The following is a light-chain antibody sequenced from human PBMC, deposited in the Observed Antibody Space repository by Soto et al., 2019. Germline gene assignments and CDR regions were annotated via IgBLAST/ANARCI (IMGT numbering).Light chain of an antibody. V-gene: IGLV3-21*04. J-gene: IGLJ2*01. CDR3: QVWDSSSDHLV. CDR2: YDS. CDR1: NIGSKS. Sequence: SYELTQPRSVSVAPGKTARITCGGNNIGSKSVHWYQQKPGQAPVLVIYYDSDRPSGIPERFSGSNSGNTATLTISRVEAGDEAAYYCQVWDSSSDHLVFGGGTKLTVL.